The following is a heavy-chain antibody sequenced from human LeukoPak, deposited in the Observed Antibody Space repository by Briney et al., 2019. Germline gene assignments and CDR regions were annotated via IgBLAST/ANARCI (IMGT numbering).Heavy chain of an antibody. J-gene: IGHJ5*02. CDR2: ISSSGGNT. CDR3: AKLDCTSSSCPGAS. D-gene: IGHD2-2*01. Sequence: GGSLRLSCAASGFTFSSYAMSWVRQAPGKGLEWVSSISSSGGNTYYADSVKGRFTISRDNSKNTLFLQMNSLRAEDTAVYYCAKLDCTSSSCPGASWDQGTLVTVSS. V-gene: IGHV3-23*01. CDR1: GFTFSSYA.